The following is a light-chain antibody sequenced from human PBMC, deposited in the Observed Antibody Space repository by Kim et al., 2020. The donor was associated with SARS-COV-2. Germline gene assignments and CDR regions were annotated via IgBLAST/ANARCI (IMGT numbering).Light chain of an antibody. CDR3: QHYDSYPYT. CDR1: KSINKW. J-gene: IGKJ2*01. V-gene: IGKV1-5*01. Sequence: GDRVTITRRASKSINKWLAWYQPKPGKAPKLMIYEASTLKSGVPSRFSGSGSKTEFTLTISSLQPDDFASYYCQHYDSYPYTFG. CDR2: EAS.